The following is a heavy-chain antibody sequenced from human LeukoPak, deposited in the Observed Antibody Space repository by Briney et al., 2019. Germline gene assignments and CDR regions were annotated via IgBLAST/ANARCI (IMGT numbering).Heavy chain of an antibody. CDR3: ARENHGSFDY. Sequence: GGSLRLSCAASGFSFSTYYVNWVRQAPGKGLEWVSCISSSSTYIYYADSVRGRFAISRDNAKNSQYLQMNSLRAEDTAVYYCARENHGSFDYWGQGSLVTVSS. CDR1: GFSFSTYY. J-gene: IGHJ4*02. V-gene: IGHV3-21*01. CDR2: ISSSSTYI. D-gene: IGHD1-14*01.